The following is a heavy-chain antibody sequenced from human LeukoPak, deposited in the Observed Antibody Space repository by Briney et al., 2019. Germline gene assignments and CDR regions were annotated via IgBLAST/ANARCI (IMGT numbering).Heavy chain of an antibody. CDR3: ARDLGYCSGGSCYEFDY. D-gene: IGHD2-15*01. Sequence: ASVKVSCKASGYTFTGYYMHWVRQAPGQGLEWMGWINPNSGGTNYAQKFQGRVTMTRDTSISTAYMELSRLRTDDTAVYYCARDLGYCSGGSCYEFDYWGQGTLVTVSS. CDR1: GYTFTGYY. V-gene: IGHV1-2*02. CDR2: INPNSGGT. J-gene: IGHJ4*02.